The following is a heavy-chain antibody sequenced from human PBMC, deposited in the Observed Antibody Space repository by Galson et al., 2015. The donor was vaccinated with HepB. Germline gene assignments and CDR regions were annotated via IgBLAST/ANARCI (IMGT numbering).Heavy chain of an antibody. CDR2: INPNSGGT. CDR3: AGTRITIFRISERASRGWFDP. CDR1: GYTFTGYY. Sequence: QSGAEVKKPGASVKVSCKASGYTFTGYYMHWVRQAPGQGLEWMGWINPNSGGTNYAQKFQGRVTMTRDTSISTAYMELSRLRSDDTAVYYCAGTRITIFRISERASRGWFDPWGQGTLVTVSS. D-gene: IGHD3-3*01. J-gene: IGHJ5*02. V-gene: IGHV1-2*02.